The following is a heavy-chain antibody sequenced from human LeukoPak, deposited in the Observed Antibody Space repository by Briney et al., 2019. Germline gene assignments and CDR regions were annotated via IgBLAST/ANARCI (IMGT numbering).Heavy chain of an antibody. D-gene: IGHD6-25*01. V-gene: IGHV4-34*01. CDR1: GGSFNGYY. J-gene: IGHJ4*02. Sequence: SETLSLTCAVYGGSFNGYYWTWIRQPPGKGLEWIGEINHSGSTDYNPSLKSRVTISVDASKNQFSLKLNSVTAADTAVYYCARGQLRLSNWGQGSLVIVSS. CDR3: ARGQLRLSN. CDR2: INHSGST.